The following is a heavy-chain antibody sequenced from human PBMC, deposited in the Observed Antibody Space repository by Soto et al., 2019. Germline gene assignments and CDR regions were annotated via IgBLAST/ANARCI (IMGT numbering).Heavy chain of an antibody. Sequence: QVQLVQSGAEVKKPGASMKVSCKASGYTFTSYDINWVRQATGQGLEWMGWMNPNSGNTGYAQKFQGRVTMTRNTSISTAYMELSSLRSEDTAVYYCARVTYYYDSSGYYFLWFDPWGQGTLVTVSS. V-gene: IGHV1-8*01. CDR2: MNPNSGNT. CDR3: ARVTYYYDSSGYYFLWFDP. D-gene: IGHD3-22*01. J-gene: IGHJ5*02. CDR1: GYTFTSYD.